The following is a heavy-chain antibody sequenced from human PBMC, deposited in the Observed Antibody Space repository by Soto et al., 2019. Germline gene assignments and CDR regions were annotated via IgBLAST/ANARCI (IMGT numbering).Heavy chain of an antibody. D-gene: IGHD3-22*01. CDR1: GYSFAGYW. J-gene: IGHJ4*02. CDR2: IDPSDSQT. CDR3: ARQIYDSDTGPNFQYYFDS. V-gene: IGHV5-10-1*01. Sequence: GESLKISCKGSGYSFAGYWITWVRQKPGKGLEWMGRIDPSDSQTYYSPSFRGHVTVSVTKSITTVFLQWNSLRASDTAMYYCARQIYDSDTGPNFQYYFDSWGQGTPVTVSS.